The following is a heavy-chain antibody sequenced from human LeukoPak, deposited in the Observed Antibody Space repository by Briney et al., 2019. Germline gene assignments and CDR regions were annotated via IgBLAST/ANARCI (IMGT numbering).Heavy chain of an antibody. D-gene: IGHD2-2*01. CDR2: INHSGIT. CDR3: ARDVPSGHFDY. CDR1: SYSITSSYSSTSSYY. V-gene: IGHV4-38-2*02. Sequence: PSETLSLTCDVSSYSITSSYSSTSSYYWGWIRQPPGKGLEWIGSINHSGITFYNPSLKSRVTISVDTSKNPFSLKLTSVTAADTAFYYCARDVPSGHFDYWGQGALVTVSS. J-gene: IGHJ4*02.